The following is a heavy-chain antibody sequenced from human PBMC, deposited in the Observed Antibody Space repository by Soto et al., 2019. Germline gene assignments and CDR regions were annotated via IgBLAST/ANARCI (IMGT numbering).Heavy chain of an antibody. Sequence: GGSLRLSGVASGFTFSNYAMRWFRQAPGKGLEWVAVISYDGSNKYYADSVKGRITISRDNSRNTLYLQMNNLRAEDTAMYYCARDLGNNYGSFAYWGQGTLVTVSS. D-gene: IGHD4-17*01. CDR2: ISYDGSNK. J-gene: IGHJ4*02. V-gene: IGHV3-30-3*01. CDR1: GFTFSNYA. CDR3: ARDLGNNYGSFAY.